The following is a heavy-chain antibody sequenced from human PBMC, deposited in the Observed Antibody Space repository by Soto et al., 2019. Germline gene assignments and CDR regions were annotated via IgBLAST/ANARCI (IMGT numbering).Heavy chain of an antibody. J-gene: IGHJ4*02. CDR1: GGSISSVGHY. D-gene: IGHD3-9*01. CDR3: ARATGTLRSRNCDY. CDR2: IYHTGST. V-gene: IGHV4-31*03. Sequence: SETLSLTCTVSGGSISSVGHYWTWIRQPPGKGLEWIGSIYHTGSTYYSPSLRSRLTISVDTSKSQFSLRLNSVTAADTVVYYCARATGTLRSRNCDYWGQGTLVTVSS.